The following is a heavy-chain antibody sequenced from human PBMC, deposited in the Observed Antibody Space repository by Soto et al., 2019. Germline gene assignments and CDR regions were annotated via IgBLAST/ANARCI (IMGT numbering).Heavy chain of an antibody. CDR1: GDLFNNYA. CDR3: AASSSVAAAGYFKI. Sequence: QVQLVQSGAEVKEPGSSVKVSCKATGDLFNNYAFNWVRQAPGQGLEWMGRISPLVSTPNYAQKFKGRVTIGADELTTIDYLAVSNLESEDTAMYYCAASSSVAAAGYFKIWGQGTLVTVSP. V-gene: IGHV1-69*01. D-gene: IGHD6-13*01. J-gene: IGHJ4*02. CDR2: ISPLVSTP.